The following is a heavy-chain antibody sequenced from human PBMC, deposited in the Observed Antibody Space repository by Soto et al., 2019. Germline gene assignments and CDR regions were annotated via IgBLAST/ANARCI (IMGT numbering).Heavy chain of an antibody. CDR3: ARDRFEHTFDP. D-gene: IGHD3-16*01. Sequence: QVQLVQSGAEVKKPGASVTVSCKASGYTFTNYGITWVRQAPGQGLEWGGWISTYRGHTSYAQNLQGRGTMTTDTATNTAYMELRSLRSDDTAVYYCARDRFEHTFDPWGQGTLVTVSS. CDR2: ISTYRGHT. J-gene: IGHJ5*02. CDR1: GYTFTNYG. V-gene: IGHV1-18*01.